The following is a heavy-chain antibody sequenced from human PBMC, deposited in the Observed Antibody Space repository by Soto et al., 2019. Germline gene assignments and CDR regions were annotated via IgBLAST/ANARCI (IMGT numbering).Heavy chain of an antibody. CDR3: ARVGGFDWLLYDAFDI. D-gene: IGHD3-9*01. CDR1: GYSFTSYW. Sequence: LGESLKISCKGSGYSFTSYWIGWVRQMPGKGLEWMGIIYPGDSDTRYSPSFQGQVTISADKSISTAYLQWSSLKASDTAMYYCARVGGFDWLLYDAFDIWGQGTMVTVSS. J-gene: IGHJ3*02. CDR2: IYPGDSDT. V-gene: IGHV5-51*01.